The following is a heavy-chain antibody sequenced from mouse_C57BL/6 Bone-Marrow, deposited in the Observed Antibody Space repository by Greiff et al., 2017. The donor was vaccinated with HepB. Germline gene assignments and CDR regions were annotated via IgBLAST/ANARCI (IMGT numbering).Heavy chain of an antibody. J-gene: IGHJ2*01. CDR1: GFTFSDYY. CDR3: ARDLDYFDY. V-gene: IGHV5-16*01. CDR2: INYDGSST. Sequence: EVMLVESEGGLVQPGSSMKLSCTASGFTFSDYYMAWVRQVPEKGLEWVANINYDGSSTYYLDSLKSRFIISRDKAKNILYLQMSSLKSEDTATYYCARDLDYFDYWGQGTTLTVSS.